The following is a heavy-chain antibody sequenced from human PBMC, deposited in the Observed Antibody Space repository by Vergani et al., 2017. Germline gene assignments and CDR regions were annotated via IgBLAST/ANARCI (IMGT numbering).Heavy chain of an antibody. V-gene: IGHV3-30*02. CDR2: VLFDGSNE. D-gene: IGHD2-15*01. CDR1: GFTFNRYC. J-gene: IGHJ4*02. CDR3: ARDLAYCHEGSCAL. Sequence: QVQLVQSGGGVVQPGGSLRLSCVASGFTFNRYCMQWVPPAPGQGLEWVAYVLFDGSNEYYADSVKGRFIVSRDNSNDALYLQMNSLRTEDTAVYYCARDLAYCHEGSCALWGQGSVVTVSS.